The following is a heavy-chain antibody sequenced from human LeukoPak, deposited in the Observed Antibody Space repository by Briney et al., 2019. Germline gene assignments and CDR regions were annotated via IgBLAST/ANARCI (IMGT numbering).Heavy chain of an antibody. J-gene: IGHJ6*02. V-gene: IGHV1-8*01. CDR2: MNPNSGNT. CDR3: ARYPQIRYFDWFHYGMDV. Sequence: GASVKVSCKASGYTFTSYDINWVRQATGQGLEWMGWMNPNSGNTGYAQKFQGRVTMTRNTSISTAYMELSSLRSEDTAVYYCARYPQIRYFDWFHYGMDVWGQGTTVTVSS. CDR1: GYTFTSYD. D-gene: IGHD3-9*01.